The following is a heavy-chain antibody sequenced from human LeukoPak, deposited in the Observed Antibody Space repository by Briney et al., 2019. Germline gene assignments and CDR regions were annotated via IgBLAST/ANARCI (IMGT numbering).Heavy chain of an antibody. J-gene: IGHJ6*02. CDR3: ARASDIYAMDV. CDR2: VSGSGGST. D-gene: IGHD3-9*01. CDR1: GFTFSSYT. Sequence: PGGSLRLSCAASGFTFSSYTMSWVRQAPGKGLEWVSGVSGSGGSTHYADSVKGRFTISRDNSKNTLYLQMNSLRAEDTAVYYCARASDIYAMDVWGQGTTVTVSS. V-gene: IGHV3-23*01.